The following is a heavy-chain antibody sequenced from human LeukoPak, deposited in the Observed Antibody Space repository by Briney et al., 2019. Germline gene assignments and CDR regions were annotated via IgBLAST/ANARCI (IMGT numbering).Heavy chain of an antibody. V-gene: IGHV4-4*07. D-gene: IGHD3-16*01. J-gene: IGHJ4*02. Sequence: SETLSLTCTVSGGSISSYYWSWIRQPAGKGLQWIGRIYTSGSTNYNPSLKSRVTLSVDTSKNQLSLKVSSVTAADTAVYYCARLSRGGVADYWGQGTLVTVSS. CDR3: ARLSRGGVADY. CDR2: IYTSGST. CDR1: GGSISSYY.